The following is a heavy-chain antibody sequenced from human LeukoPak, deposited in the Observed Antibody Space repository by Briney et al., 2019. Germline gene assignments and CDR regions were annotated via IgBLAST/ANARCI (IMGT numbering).Heavy chain of an antibody. Sequence: GGSLRLSCAASGFTFSSYSMNWVRQAPGKGLEYVSAISSNGGSTYYANSVKGRFTISRDNSKNTLYLQMGSLRAEDMAVYYCARVPNPGYYYMDVWGKGTTVTVSS. CDR2: ISSNGGST. CDR3: ARVPNPGYYYMDV. CDR1: GFTFSSYS. J-gene: IGHJ6*03. V-gene: IGHV3-64*01. D-gene: IGHD6-13*01.